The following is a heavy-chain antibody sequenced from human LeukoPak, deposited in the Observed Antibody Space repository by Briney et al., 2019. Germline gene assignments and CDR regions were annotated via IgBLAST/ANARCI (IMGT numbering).Heavy chain of an antibody. CDR3: AKEWRFNSSWYQYYFDY. V-gene: IGHV3-23*01. J-gene: IGHJ4*02. D-gene: IGHD6-13*01. Sequence: GGSLRLSCAASGFTVSSYAMSWVRQAPGKGLEWISAISGSGGSKYYADSVKGRFTISRDTSTNTLYLQLNSLRVDDTAVYFCAKEWRFNSSWYQYYFDYWGQGTLVTVSS. CDR1: GFTVSSYA. CDR2: ISGSGGSK.